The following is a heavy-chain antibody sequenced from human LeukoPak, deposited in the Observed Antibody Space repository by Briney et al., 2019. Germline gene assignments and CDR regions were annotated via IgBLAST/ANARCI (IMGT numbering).Heavy chain of an antibody. CDR3: AREKIDYYYYMDA. CDR1: GGSISSGDYY. Sequence: PSETLSLTCTVSGGSISSGDYYWSWVRQAPGKGLEWVSSISSSSSYIYYADSVKGRFTISRDNAKNSLYLQMNSLRAEDTAVYYCAREKIDYYYYMDAWGKGTTVTVSS. J-gene: IGHJ6*03. CDR2: ISSSSSYI. V-gene: IGHV3-21*01.